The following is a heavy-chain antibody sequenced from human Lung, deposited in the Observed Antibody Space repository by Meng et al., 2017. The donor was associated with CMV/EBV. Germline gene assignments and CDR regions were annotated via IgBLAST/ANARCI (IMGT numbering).Heavy chain of an antibody. J-gene: IGHJ5*02. CDR2: ISGSGGST. Sequence: GEXXTISCAASGFTFSSYAMSWVRQAPGKGLEWVSAISGSGGSTYYADSVKGRFTISRDNSKNTLYLQMNSLRAEDTAVYYCAKDQSSWYGTGDDNWFDPWXQGTXVTVSS. V-gene: IGHV3-23*01. D-gene: IGHD6-13*01. CDR3: AKDQSSWYGTGDDNWFDP. CDR1: GFTFSSYA.